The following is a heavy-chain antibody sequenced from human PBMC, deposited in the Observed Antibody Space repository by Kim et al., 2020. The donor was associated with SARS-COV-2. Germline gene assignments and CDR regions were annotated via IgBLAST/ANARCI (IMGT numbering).Heavy chain of an antibody. Sequence: ASVKVSCKASCYTFTSYGISWVRQAPGQGLEWMGWISAYNGNTNYAQKLQGRVTMTTDTSTSTAYMELRSLRSDDTAVYYCARAAGSYRVDAFDIWGQGTMVTVSS. V-gene: IGHV1-18*01. CDR3: ARAAGSYRVDAFDI. D-gene: IGHD1-26*01. CDR1: CYTFTSYG. CDR2: ISAYNGNT. J-gene: IGHJ3*02.